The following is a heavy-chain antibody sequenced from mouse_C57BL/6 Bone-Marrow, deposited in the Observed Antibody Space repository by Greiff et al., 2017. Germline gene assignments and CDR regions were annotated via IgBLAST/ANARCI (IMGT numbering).Heavy chain of an antibody. Sequence: EVQLQQPGPELVKPGASVKISCKASGYTFTDYYMNWVKQSHGKSLEWIGDINPNNGGTSYNQKFKGKATLTVDKSSSTAYMELRSLTSEDSAVYYGARDRDYDGAGFAYWGQGTLVTVSA. J-gene: IGHJ3*01. D-gene: IGHD2-4*01. CDR3: ARDRDYDGAGFAY. CDR2: INPNNGGT. CDR1: GYTFTDYY. V-gene: IGHV1-26*01.